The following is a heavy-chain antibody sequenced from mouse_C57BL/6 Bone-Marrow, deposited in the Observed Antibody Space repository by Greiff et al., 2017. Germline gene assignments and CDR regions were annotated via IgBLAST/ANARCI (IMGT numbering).Heavy chain of an antibody. CDR3: ARESYYEFAY. CDR1: GYTFTSYW. CDR2: IDPSDSYT. Sequence: VQLQQPGAELVMPGASVKLSCKASGYTFTSYWMHWVKQRPGQGLEWIGEIDPSDSYTNYNQKFKGKSTLTVDKSSSTAYMQRSSLTSEDSAVYYCARESYYEFAYWGQGTLVTVSA. V-gene: IGHV1-69*01. D-gene: IGHD2-10*01. J-gene: IGHJ3*01.